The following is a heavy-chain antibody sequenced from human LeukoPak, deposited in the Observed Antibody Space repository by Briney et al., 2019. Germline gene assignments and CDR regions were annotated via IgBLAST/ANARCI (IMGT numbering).Heavy chain of an antibody. CDR1: GFTFSSYW. J-gene: IGHJ4*02. CDR3: ARDYDYLWGTYRYYYFDY. V-gene: IGHV3-7*05. D-gene: IGHD3-16*02. CDR2: INQEGSEK. Sequence: GGSLRLSCAASGFTFSSYWMSWVRQAPGRGLEWVANINQEGSEKYYVDSVKGRFTISRDNARNALYLQVNSLRAEDTALYYCARDYDYLWGTYRYYYFDYWGQGTLVTVSS.